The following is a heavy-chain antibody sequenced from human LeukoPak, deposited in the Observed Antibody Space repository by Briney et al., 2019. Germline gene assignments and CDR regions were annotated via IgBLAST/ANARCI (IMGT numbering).Heavy chain of an antibody. Sequence: GGSLRLSCAASGFTLTTYYMSWVRQAPGKGLEWVSVISSSGDTYYAGSVRGRFTISRDNSKNTLFLQMNSLRTEDTAVYYCAKDAVGATAYYFDFWGQGTLVTVSS. CDR2: ISSSGDT. CDR3: AKDAVGATAYYFDF. D-gene: IGHD1-26*01. V-gene: IGHV3-23*01. J-gene: IGHJ4*02. CDR1: GFTLTTYY.